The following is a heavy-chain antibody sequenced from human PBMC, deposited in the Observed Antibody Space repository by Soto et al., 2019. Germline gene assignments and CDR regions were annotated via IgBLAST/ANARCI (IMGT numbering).Heavy chain of an antibody. Sequence: EVQLVESGGGLVQPGGSLRLSCASSGFTFSSYSMNWVRQAPGKGLEWVSYISSSSSTIYYADSVKGRFTISRDNAKNSLYLQMNSLRAEDTAVYYCAREGGDYVGRYYYYMDVWGKGTTVTVSS. D-gene: IGHD2-21*02. V-gene: IGHV3-48*01. CDR2: ISSSSSTI. CDR1: GFTFSSYS. J-gene: IGHJ6*03. CDR3: AREGGDYVGRYYYYMDV.